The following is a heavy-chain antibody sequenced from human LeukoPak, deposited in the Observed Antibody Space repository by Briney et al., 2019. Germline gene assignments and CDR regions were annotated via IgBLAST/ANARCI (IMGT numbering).Heavy chain of an antibody. J-gene: IGHJ5*02. D-gene: IGHD3-22*01. CDR1: GGSFSGYY. V-gene: IGHV4-34*01. CDR2: INHSGST. Sequence: PSETLSLTCAVYGGSFSGYYWSWIRQPPGKGLEWIGKINHSGSTNYNPSLKSRVTISVDTSKNQFSLKLSSVTAADTAVYYCAAYYYDSSGYYAWFDPWGQGTLVTVS. CDR3: AAYYYDSSGYYAWFDP.